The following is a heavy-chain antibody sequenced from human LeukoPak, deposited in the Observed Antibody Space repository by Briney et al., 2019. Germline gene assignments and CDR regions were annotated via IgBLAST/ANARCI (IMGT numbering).Heavy chain of an antibody. J-gene: IGHJ4*02. CDR2: IKQDGSEK. Sequence: GGSLRLSCAASGFTFSSYSMNWVRQAPGKGLEWVANIKQDGSEKYYVDSVKGRFTISRDNAKNSLYLQMNSLRAEDTAVYYCARDRPFDYWGQGTLVTVSS. CDR1: GFTFSSYS. V-gene: IGHV3-7*01. CDR3: ARDRPFDY.